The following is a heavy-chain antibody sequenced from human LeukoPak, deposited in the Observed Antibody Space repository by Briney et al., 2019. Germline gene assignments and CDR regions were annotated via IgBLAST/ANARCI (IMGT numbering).Heavy chain of an antibody. CDR1: GGSISSSSYY. V-gene: IGHV4-39*01. D-gene: IGHD2-2*01. Sequence: KPSETLSLTCTVSGGSISSSSYYWGWIRQPPGKGLEWIGSIYYSGSTYYNPSLKSRVTISVDTSKNQFSLKLSSVTAADTAVYYCARGRGSSTRYPEYFDYWGQGTLVTVSS. CDR3: ARGRGSSTRYPEYFDY. J-gene: IGHJ4*02. CDR2: IYYSGST.